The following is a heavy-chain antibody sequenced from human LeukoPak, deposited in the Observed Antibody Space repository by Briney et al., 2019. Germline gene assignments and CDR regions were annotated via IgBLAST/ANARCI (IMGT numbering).Heavy chain of an antibody. CDR3: ARRAVGATFDY. Sequence: SETLSLTCTVSGGSISSYYWSWIRQPPGKGLEWIGYIYYSGSTNYNPSLKSRVTISVDTSKNQFSLKLSSVTAADTAVYYCARRAVGATFDYWGQGTLVTVSS. J-gene: IGHJ4*02. D-gene: IGHD1-26*01. CDR1: GGSISSYY. V-gene: IGHV4-59*08. CDR2: IYYSGST.